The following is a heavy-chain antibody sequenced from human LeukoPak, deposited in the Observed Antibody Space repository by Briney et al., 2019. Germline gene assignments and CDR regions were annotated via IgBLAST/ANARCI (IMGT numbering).Heavy chain of an antibody. D-gene: IGHD2-15*01. V-gene: IGHV3-30*18. CDR3: AKSCGGSCYGGDY. CDR1: GFTFSSYG. CDR2: ISYDGSNK. J-gene: IGHJ4*02. Sequence: PGRSLRLSCAASGFTFSSYGMHWVRQAPGKGLEWVAVISYDGSNKYYADSVKGRFTISRDNSKNTLYLQMNSLRAEDTAVYYCAKSCGGSCYGGDYWGQGTLVTVSS.